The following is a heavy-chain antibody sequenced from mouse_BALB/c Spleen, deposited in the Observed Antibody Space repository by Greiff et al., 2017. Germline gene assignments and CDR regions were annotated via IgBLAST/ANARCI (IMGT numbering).Heavy chain of an antibody. Sequence: EVKLMESGGGLVKPGGSLKLSCAASGFTFSSYTMSWVRQTPEKRLEWVATISSGGSYTYYPDSVKGRFTISRDNAKNTLYLQMSSLKSEDTAMYYCTRDEGTGTYAMDYWGQGTSVTVSS. V-gene: IGHV5-6-4*01. J-gene: IGHJ4*01. D-gene: IGHD4-1*01. CDR3: TRDEGTGTYAMDY. CDR2: ISSGGSYT. CDR1: GFTFSSYT.